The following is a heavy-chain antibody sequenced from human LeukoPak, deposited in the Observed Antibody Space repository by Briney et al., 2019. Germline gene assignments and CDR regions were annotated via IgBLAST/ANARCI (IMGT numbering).Heavy chain of an antibody. D-gene: IGHD3-10*01. CDR1: GGSISRYY. CDR2: IYYSGST. CDR3: ARETPYYYGSGGSTKIRYYYYMDV. J-gene: IGHJ6*03. Sequence: PSETLSLTCTVSGGSISRYYWSWIRQPPGKGLEWIGYIYYSGSTNYNPSLKSRVTISVDTSKNQFSLKLSSVTAADTAVYYCARETPYYYGSGGSTKIRYYYYMDVWGKGTTVTISS. V-gene: IGHV4-59*13.